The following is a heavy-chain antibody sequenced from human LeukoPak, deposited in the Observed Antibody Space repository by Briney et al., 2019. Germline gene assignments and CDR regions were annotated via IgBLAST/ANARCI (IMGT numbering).Heavy chain of an antibody. CDR2: ISGNGAAT. Sequence: GGSLRLSCAASGFTFSGSAMSWVRQAPGKGLEWVSAISGNGAATFYADSVKGRFTISRDNSKNTLYLQMNSLKVEDTALYYCAKFSPHGGRSYWRRGALVSLSS. V-gene: IGHV3-23*01. CDR3: AKFSPHGGRSY. J-gene: IGHJ4*02. D-gene: IGHD4-23*01. CDR1: GFTFSGSA.